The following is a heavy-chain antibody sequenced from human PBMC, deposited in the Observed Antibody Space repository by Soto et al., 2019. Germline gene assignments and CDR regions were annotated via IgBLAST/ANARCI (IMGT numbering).Heavy chain of an antibody. V-gene: IGHV4-39*01. CDR2: ISYSGSP. Sequence: SETLSLTCTVSGGSISSESYFWGWVRQPSGKGLEWVGTISYSGSPFFNPSLKGRATLSVDTSKNQFSLRLSAVTAADSAVYFCAALLGHCSGGTCFLRWFDPWGQGSLVTVSS. J-gene: IGHJ5*02. D-gene: IGHD2-15*01. CDR3: AALLGHCSGGTCFLRWFDP. CDR1: GGSISSESYF.